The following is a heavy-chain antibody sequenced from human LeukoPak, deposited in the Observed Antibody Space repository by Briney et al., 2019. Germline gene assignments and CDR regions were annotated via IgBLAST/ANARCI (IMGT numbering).Heavy chain of an antibody. CDR1: GGSISSYY. J-gene: IGHJ4*02. Sequence: SETLSLTCTVSGGSISSYYWRWLPQPPGKGLEWIGYIYYSGSTNYNPSLKSRVTISVDTSKNQFSLKLSSVTGADTAVYYCASASSRGKLFDYWGQGTLVTVSS. CDR2: IYYSGST. D-gene: IGHD3-16*01. V-gene: IGHV4-59*01. CDR3: ASASSRGKLFDY.